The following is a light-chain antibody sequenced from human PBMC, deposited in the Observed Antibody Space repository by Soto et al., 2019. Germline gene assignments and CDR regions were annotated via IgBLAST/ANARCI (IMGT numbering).Light chain of an antibody. V-gene: IGLV1-47*01. CDR1: PSNIGSNY. CDR3: ASCDDSLRGSVV. Sequence: QLVLTQAPSASGTPGQRVTISCSGSPSNIGSNYVYWYQQLPGTAPKLLISLNDQRPSGVPDRFSGSKSGTSASLAISGLRSEDEGDYYCASCDDSLRGSVVFGGGTKLTVL. J-gene: IGLJ2*01. CDR2: LND.